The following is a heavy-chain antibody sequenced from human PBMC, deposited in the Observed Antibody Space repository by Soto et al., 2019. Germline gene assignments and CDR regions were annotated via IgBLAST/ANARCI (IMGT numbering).Heavy chain of an antibody. CDR3: ARDSPPADY. CDR1: GYTFTSYA. CDR2: ISAYNGNT. V-gene: IGHV1-18*01. Sequence: QVQLVQSGAEVKKPGASVNVSCKASGYTFTSYAISWVRQAPGQGLEWMGWISAYNGNTNYAQKLQGRVTMTTDTSTNTAYRELRSLRSDGTAVYYCARDSPPADYWGQGTLVTVSS. J-gene: IGHJ4*02.